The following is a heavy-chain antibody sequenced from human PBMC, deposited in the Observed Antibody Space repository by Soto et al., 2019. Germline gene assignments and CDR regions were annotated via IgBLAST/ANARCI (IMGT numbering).Heavy chain of an antibody. CDR3: ARGASGGSFDY. CDR2: IIPILGIA. CDR1: GGTFSSYT. D-gene: IGHD3-10*01. J-gene: IGHJ4*02. Sequence: QVQLVQSGAEVKKPGSSVKVSCKASGGTFSSYTISWVRQAPGQGLEWMGRIIPILGIANYAQKFQGRVTITADKSTSTAYMELSSLRSEDTAVYYCARGASGGSFDYWGQGTLVTVSS. V-gene: IGHV1-69*02.